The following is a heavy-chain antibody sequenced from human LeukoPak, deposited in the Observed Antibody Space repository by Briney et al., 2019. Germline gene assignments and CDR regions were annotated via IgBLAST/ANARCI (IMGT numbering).Heavy chain of an antibody. CDR2: TRNKANSYTT. D-gene: IGHD3-10*01. Sequence: GGSLRLSCAASGFTFGDHYMDWVRQAPGKGLEWVGRTRNKANSYTTEYAASVKGRFTISRDDSKNSLYLQMNSLRADDTAVYYCVKEHYFGSGSYPEHWGQGTLVTVSS. CDR3: VKEHYFGSGSYPEH. J-gene: IGHJ1*01. CDR1: GFTFGDHY. V-gene: IGHV3-72*01.